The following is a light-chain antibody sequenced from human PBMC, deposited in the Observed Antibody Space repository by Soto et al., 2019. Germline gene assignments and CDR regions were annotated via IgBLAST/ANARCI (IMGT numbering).Light chain of an antibody. J-gene: IGKJ3*01. CDR2: TAS. CDR1: QSLLYSNGNNY. Sequence: DIVMTQSPLSLPVTPGEPASISCRSSQSLLYSNGNNYLDWYLQKPGQSPQLLIYTASNRASGVPDRFSGSGSGTHFTLKISIVEAEDVGVYYCMQSLQTPTFGPGTKVDIK. CDR3: MQSLQTPT. V-gene: IGKV2-28*01.